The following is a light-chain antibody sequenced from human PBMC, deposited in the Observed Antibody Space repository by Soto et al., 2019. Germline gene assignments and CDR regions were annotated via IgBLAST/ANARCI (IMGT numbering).Light chain of an antibody. CDR2: KAS. Sequence: DTQMTQSPSTLSASVGDRVTITCRASQSISSWLAWYQHKPGKAPNLLIYKASSLESGVPSRFSGSGSGTEFTLTVSSLHPDDFATYYCQQYDSYPLTFGGGTKVEIK. V-gene: IGKV1-5*03. CDR1: QSISSW. J-gene: IGKJ4*01. CDR3: QQYDSYPLT.